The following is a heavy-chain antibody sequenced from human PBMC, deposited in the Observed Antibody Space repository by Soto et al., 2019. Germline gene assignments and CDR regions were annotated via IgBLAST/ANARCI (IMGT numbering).Heavy chain of an antibody. V-gene: IGHV3-48*03. CDR3: ATVRGVGGMDV. J-gene: IGHJ6*02. Sequence: PWGSLRLSCAASGFTFSSYAMNWVRQAPGKGLEWVSYISSGGSTINYADSVRGRFTISRDNAKNSLYLQMNSLRAEDTAVYYCATVRGVGGMDVWGQGTTVTVSS. D-gene: IGHD3-16*01. CDR1: GFTFSSYA. CDR2: ISSGGSTI.